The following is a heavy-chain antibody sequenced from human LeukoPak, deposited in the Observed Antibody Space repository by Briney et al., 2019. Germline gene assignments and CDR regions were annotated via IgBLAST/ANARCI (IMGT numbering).Heavy chain of an antibody. D-gene: IGHD2-8*01. CDR1: GYTFTGYY. V-gene: IGHV1-2*06. CDR2: IIPNSGGT. CDR3: ARGRGTNGGDY. Sequence: ASVKVSCTASGYTFTGYYMHWVRQAPGQGLGWMGRIIPNSGGTNYAQKFQGRVTMTRDTSISTAYMELSRLRSDDTAVYYCARGRGTNGGDYWGQGTLVTVSS. J-gene: IGHJ4*02.